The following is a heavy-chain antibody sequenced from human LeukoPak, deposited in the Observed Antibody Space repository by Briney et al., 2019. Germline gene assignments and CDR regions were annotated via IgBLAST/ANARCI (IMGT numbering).Heavy chain of an antibody. CDR1: GYTFTGYY. Sequence: ASVKVSCKASGYTFTGYYMHWVRHAPGQGLEWMGWINPHRGGTNYAQKFQGRVTMTRDTSISTAYMELSRLRYDDTAVYYCARDSGERGSGSYLIAYWGQGTLVTVSS. J-gene: IGHJ4*02. CDR3: ARDSGERGSGSYLIAY. D-gene: IGHD3-10*01. V-gene: IGHV1-2*02. CDR2: INPHRGGT.